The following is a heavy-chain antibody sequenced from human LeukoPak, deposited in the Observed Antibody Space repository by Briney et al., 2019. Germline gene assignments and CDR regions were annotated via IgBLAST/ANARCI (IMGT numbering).Heavy chain of an antibody. D-gene: IGHD3-9*01. Sequence: PGGSLRLSCAASGFTFSNYAMSWVRQAPGKGLEWVSAITGGGSGIYYADSMKSRFTISRANSKNTLYLQINSLRAEDTAVYYCAKWGDYDVLTGYYVSDYWGQGTLVTVSS. CDR3: AKWGDYDVLTGYYVSDY. CDR2: ITGGGSGI. J-gene: IGHJ4*02. CDR1: GFTFSNYA. V-gene: IGHV3-23*01.